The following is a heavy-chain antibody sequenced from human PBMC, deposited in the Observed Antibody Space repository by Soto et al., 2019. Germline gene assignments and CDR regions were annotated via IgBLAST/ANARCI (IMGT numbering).Heavy chain of an antibody. V-gene: IGHV3-30*18. CDR3: AKEVRYYYDSRGVDAFDI. CDR1: GFTFSSYG. CDR2: ISYHGSDQ. D-gene: IGHD3-22*01. J-gene: IGHJ3*02. Sequence: QVQLVESGGGVVQPGRSLRLSCAASGFTFSSYGMHWVRQAPGKGLEWVAVISYHGSDQYYADSVKGRYTISRDNSKNTXXLQTNSLRAEDTAVYYCAKEVRYYYDSRGVDAFDIWGQGTVVTVSS.